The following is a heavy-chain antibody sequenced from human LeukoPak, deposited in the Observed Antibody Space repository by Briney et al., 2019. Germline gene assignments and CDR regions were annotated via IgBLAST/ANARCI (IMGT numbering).Heavy chain of an antibody. CDR3: ARDNSYVGDGYNYAFDI. CDR2: ISAYNGNT. V-gene: IGHV1-18*01. J-gene: IGHJ3*02. D-gene: IGHD5-24*01. Sequence: GASVKVSCKASGYTFTSYGISWVRQAPGQGLKWMGWISAYNGNTNYAQKLQGRVTMTTDTSTSTAYMELRSLRSDDTAVYYCARDNSYVGDGYNYAFDIWGQGTMVTVSS. CDR1: GYTFTSYG.